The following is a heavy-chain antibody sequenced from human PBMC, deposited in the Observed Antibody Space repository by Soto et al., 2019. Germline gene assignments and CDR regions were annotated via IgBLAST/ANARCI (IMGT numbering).Heavy chain of an antibody. CDR2: IYYSGST. D-gene: IGHD2-21*02. V-gene: IGHV4-59*08. CDR3: ARGEWYCGGDCYLNWFDP. CDR1: GGSISSYY. J-gene: IGHJ5*02. Sequence: PSETLSLTCTVSGGSISSYYWSWIRQPPGKGLEWIGYIYYSGSTNYNPSLKSRVTISVDTSKNQFSLKLSSVTAADTAVYYCARGEWYCGGDCYLNWFDPWGQGTLVTVSS.